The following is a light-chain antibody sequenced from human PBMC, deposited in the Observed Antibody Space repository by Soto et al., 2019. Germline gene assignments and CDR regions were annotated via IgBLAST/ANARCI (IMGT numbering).Light chain of an antibody. CDR2: EDA. V-gene: IGLV3-1*01. J-gene: IGLJ1*01. Sequence: SYELTQPPSVSVSPGQTATISCSGDKLGDKYACWYQQKPGQSPVLVIYEDAKRPSGIRERFSGSNSGNTATLTISGTQTMDEADYYCQTWDSSSGWVFGTGTKVTVL. CDR3: QTWDSSSGWV. CDR1: KLGDKY.